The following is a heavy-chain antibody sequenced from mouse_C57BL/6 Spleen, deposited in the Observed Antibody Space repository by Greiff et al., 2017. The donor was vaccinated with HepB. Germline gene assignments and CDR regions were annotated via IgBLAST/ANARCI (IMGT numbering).Heavy chain of an antibody. J-gene: IGHJ1*03. CDR2: ISSGSSTI. Sequence: EVNVVESGGGLVKPGGSLKLSCAASGFTFSDYGMHWVRQAPEKGLEWVAYISSGSSTIYYADTVKGRFTISRDNAKNTLFLQMTSLRSEDTAMYYCARRITTVYWYFDVWGTGTTVTVSS. V-gene: IGHV5-17*01. CDR3: ARRITTVYWYFDV. D-gene: IGHD1-1*01. CDR1: GFTFSDYG.